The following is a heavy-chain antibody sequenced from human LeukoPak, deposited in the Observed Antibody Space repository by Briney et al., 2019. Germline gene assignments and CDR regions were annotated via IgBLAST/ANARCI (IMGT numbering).Heavy chain of an antibody. J-gene: IGHJ4*02. V-gene: IGHV3-13*01. D-gene: IGHD5-18*01. CDR1: GFTLGSHD. Sequence: GGSLRLSCTASGFTLGSHDMHWVRQIPGQGLEWVAAVSSGFHAFFADSVQGRFTVSREDAGNSLYLQMNSLRAGDTAVYYCVREARGYHYTYFDYWGQGTLVTVSS. CDR3: VREARGYHYTYFDY. CDR2: VSSGFHA.